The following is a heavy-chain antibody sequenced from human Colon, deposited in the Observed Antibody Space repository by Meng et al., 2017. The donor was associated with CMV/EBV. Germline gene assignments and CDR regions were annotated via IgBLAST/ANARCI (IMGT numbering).Heavy chain of an antibody. CDR2: IKEDGSEK. V-gene: IGHV3-7*01. Sequence: GESLKISCVASGLSFRTYRLNWVRQAPGRGLELVAHIKEDGSEKYFVGSVKGRFTISRDNAKNSLYLQMNSLRAEDTAVYYCARDPFIKAFDIWGQGTMVTVSS. J-gene: IGHJ3*02. CDR1: GLSFRTYR. CDR3: ARDPFIKAFDI.